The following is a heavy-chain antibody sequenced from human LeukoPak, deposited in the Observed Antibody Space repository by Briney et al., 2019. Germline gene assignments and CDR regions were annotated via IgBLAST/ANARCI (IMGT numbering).Heavy chain of an antibody. CDR1: GFTFSDYG. CDR2: IWFDGSNI. D-gene: IGHD5-18*01. Sequence: GGSLRLSCVASGFTFSDYGMHWVRQPPGKGLEWVAIIWFDGSNIYYGDSVKGRFTISRDNSKNTLFLQMNSLRAEDTAVYYCAREQGYHSFDYWGQGTLVTVSS. V-gene: IGHV3-33*01. J-gene: IGHJ4*02. CDR3: AREQGYHSFDY.